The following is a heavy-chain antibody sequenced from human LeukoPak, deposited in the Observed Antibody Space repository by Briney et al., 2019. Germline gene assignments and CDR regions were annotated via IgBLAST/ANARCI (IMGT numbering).Heavy chain of an antibody. J-gene: IGHJ4*02. Sequence: GASVKVSCKASGYTFTGYYMHWVRQAPGQGLEWMGIINPSGGSTSYAQKFQGRVTMTRDMSTSTVYMELSSLRSEDTAVYYCARGSDYYDSSGYSYFDYWGQGTLVTVSS. V-gene: IGHV1-46*01. CDR1: GYTFTGYY. CDR2: INPSGGST. CDR3: ARGSDYYDSSGYSYFDY. D-gene: IGHD3-22*01.